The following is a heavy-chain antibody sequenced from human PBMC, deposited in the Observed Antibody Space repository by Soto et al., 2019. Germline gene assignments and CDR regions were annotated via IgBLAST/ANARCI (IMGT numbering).Heavy chain of an antibody. CDR2: IYYSGST. CDR3: ARDRYYYDSSGYYGVDY. V-gene: IGHV4-31*03. Sequence: SETLSLTCTVSGGSISSGGYYWSWIRQHPGKGLEWIGYIYYSGSTYYNPSLKSRVTISVDTSKNQFSLKLSSVTAADTAVYYCARDRYYYDSSGYYGVDYWGQGTLVTSPQ. J-gene: IGHJ4*02. D-gene: IGHD3-22*01. CDR1: GGSISSGGYY.